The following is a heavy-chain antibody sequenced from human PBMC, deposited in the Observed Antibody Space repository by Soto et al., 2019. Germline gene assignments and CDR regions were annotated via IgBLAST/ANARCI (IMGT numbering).Heavy chain of an antibody. CDR3: ARDRGFDYGMDV. CDR2: INPNSGGT. V-gene: IGHV1-2*04. J-gene: IGHJ6*02. Sequence: VSVKVSCKASGYTFTGYYRRWVRQAPGQGLEWMGWINPNSGGTNYAQKFQGWVTMTRDTSISTAYMELSRLRSDDTAVYYCARDRGFDYGMDVWGQGTTVTVSS. CDR1: GYTFTGYY. D-gene: IGHD3-10*01.